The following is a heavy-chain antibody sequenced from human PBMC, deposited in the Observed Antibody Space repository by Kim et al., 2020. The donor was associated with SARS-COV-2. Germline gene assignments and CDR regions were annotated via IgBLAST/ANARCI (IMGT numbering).Heavy chain of an antibody. CDR2: ISGSGGST. J-gene: IGHJ4*02. CDR1: GFTFSSYA. V-gene: IGHV3-23*01. CDR3: AKVLSTHRTHSSGWRN. Sequence: GGSLRLSCAASGFTFSSYAMSWVRQAPGKGLEWVSAISGSGGSTYYADSVKGRFTISRDNSKNTLYLQMNSLRAEDTAVYYCAKVLSTHRTHSSGWRNWGQGTLVTVSS. D-gene: IGHD6-19*01.